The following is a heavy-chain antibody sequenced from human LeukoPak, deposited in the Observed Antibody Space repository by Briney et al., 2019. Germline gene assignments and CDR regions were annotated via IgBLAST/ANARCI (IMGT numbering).Heavy chain of an antibody. CDR2: IYYSGST. J-gene: IGHJ4*02. CDR3: ARLFDY. CDR1: GGSISSSSYS. Sequence: SETLSLTCTVSGGSISSSSYSWVWIRQPPGKGLEWIGSIYYSGSTYYNPSLKSRVTISVDTSKNQFSLKLSSVTAADTAVYYCARLFDYWGQGTLVAVSS. V-gene: IGHV4-39*07.